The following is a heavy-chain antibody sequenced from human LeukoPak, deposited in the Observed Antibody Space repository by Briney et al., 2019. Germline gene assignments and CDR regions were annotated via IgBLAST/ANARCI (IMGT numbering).Heavy chain of an antibody. CDR2: IFYSGST. V-gene: IGHV4-34*12. J-gene: IGHJ5*02. CDR3: ARQGCSSTSCYSDH. D-gene: IGHD2-2*01. CDR1: GGSFSGYY. Sequence: SETLSLTCAVYGGSFSGYYWSWIRQPPGKGLEWIGSIFYSGSTYYNPSLKSRVTISVDTSKNQFSLKLSSVTAADTAVYYCARQGCSSTSCYSDHWGQGTLVSVSS.